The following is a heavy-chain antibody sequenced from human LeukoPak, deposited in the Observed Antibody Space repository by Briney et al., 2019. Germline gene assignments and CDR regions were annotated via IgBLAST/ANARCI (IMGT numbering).Heavy chain of an antibody. D-gene: IGHD1-26*01. CDR3: ARHDRWEPSPPTHL. CDR1: GYTFTSYG. CDR2: ISAYNGNT. V-gene: IGHV1-18*01. J-gene: IGHJ6*04. Sequence: GASVKVPCKASGYTFTSYGISWVRQAPGQGLEWMGWISAYNGNTNYAQKLQGRVTMTTDTSTSTAYMELRRLRSADTAVYYCARHDRWEPSPPTHLWGKGPTVTVSS.